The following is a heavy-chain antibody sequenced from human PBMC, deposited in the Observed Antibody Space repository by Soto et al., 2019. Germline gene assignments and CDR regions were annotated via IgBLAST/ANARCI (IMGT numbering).Heavy chain of an antibody. CDR1: GFTFSSYS. CDR2: ISSSSRYI. J-gene: IGHJ4*02. D-gene: IGHD6-6*01. V-gene: IGHV3-21*01. CDR3: AILNTARHSNSSYY. Sequence: ESGGGLVHPGGSLRLSCAALGFTFSSYSMNWVRQAPGKGLEWVSSISSSSRYIYYADSVKGRFTIARYNAKNSLYLQMNSLRAEDTAVHYCAILNTARHSNSSYYGGQGTLVTVSS.